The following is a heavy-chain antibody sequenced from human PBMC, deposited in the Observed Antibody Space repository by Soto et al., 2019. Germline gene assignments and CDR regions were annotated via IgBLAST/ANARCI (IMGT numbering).Heavy chain of an antibody. D-gene: IGHD3-10*01. CDR3: ARGAYYYGSGYYMDV. CDR2: IWYDGSNK. CDR1: GFTFSSYG. V-gene: IGHV3-33*01. J-gene: IGHJ6*03. Sequence: QVQLVESGGGVVQPGRSLRLSCAASGFTFSSYGMHWVRQAPGKGLAWVAVIWYDGSNKYYADSVKGRFTISRDNSKNTLSLQMNSLRAEDTAVYHCARGAYYYGSGYYMDVWGKGTTVTVSS.